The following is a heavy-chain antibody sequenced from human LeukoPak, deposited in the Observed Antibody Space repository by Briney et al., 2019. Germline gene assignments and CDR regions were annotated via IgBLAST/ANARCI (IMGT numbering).Heavy chain of an antibody. V-gene: IGHV4-59*01. CDR1: GGSISSYY. J-gene: IGHJ5*02. CDR2: IYYSGST. D-gene: IGHD2-2*01. CDR3: ARDLDIVVVPAAEQRGWFDP. Sequence: SETLSLTCTVSGGSISSYYWSWIRQPPGKGLEWIGYIYYSGSTNYNPSLKSRVTISVDTSKNQFSLKLSSVTAADTAVYYCARDLDIVVVPAAEQRGWFDPWGQGTLVTVSS.